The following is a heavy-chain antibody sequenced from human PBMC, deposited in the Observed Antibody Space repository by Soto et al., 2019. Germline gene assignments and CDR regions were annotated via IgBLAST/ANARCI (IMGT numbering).Heavy chain of an antibody. CDR3: ARHSPNYDYIWGSYSYAFDI. CDR1: GGSISSYY. Sequence: SETLSLTCTVSGGSISSYYWSWIRQPPGKGLEWIGYIYYSGSTNYNPSLKSRVTISVDTSKNQFSLKLSSVTAADTAVYYCARHSPNYDYIWGSYSYAFDIWGQGTMVTVSS. CDR2: IYYSGST. D-gene: IGHD3-16*01. V-gene: IGHV4-59*08. J-gene: IGHJ3*02.